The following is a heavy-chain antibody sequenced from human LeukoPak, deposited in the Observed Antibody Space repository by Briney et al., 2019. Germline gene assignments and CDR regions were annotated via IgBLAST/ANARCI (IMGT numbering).Heavy chain of an antibody. CDR1: GFTFSTYT. V-gene: IGHV3-21*01. J-gene: IGHJ5*02. D-gene: IGHD1-20*01. Sequence: GGSLRLSCAASGFTFSTYTMNWVRQAPGKGLEWVSSISSSSSYIYYADSVKGRFTISRDNAKNSLYLQMNSLRAEDTAVYYCARGDNWNDEGNWFDPWGQGTLVTVSS. CDR2: ISSSSSYI. CDR3: ARGDNWNDEGNWFDP.